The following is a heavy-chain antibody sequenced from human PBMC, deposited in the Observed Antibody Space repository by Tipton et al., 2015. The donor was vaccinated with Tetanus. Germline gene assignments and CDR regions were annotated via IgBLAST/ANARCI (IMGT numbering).Heavy chain of an antibody. J-gene: IGHJ3*02. D-gene: IGHD4-17*01. Sequence: AASGFTFSSYGMHWVRQAPGKGLEWVAVIWYDGSNKYYADSVKGRFTISRDNSKNTLYLQMNSLRAEDTAVYYCARDLLGDYGDPAGAFDIWGQGTMVTVSS. CDR2: IWYDGSNK. CDR3: ARDLLGDYGDPAGAFDI. V-gene: IGHV3-33*01. CDR1: GFTFSSYG.